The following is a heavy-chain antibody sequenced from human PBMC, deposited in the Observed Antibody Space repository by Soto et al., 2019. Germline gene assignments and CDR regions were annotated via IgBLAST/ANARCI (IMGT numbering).Heavy chain of an antibody. D-gene: IGHD4-17*01. CDR3: ARPITPVTTALGY. CDR1: GGSFSGYY. V-gene: IGHV4-34*01. Sequence: QVHLQQLGPGLLTPSETLSLTCAVYGGSFSGYYWSWIPQPPGKGLEWIGEITHSGSANYNPSLKSRVTISVDTSKNQFSLKLSSVTAAATAVYYCARPITPVTTALGYWCRGTPVTVS. J-gene: IGHJ4*02. CDR2: ITHSGSA.